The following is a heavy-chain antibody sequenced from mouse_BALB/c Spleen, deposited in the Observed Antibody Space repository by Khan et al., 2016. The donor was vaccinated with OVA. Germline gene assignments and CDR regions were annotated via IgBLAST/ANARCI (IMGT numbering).Heavy chain of an antibody. J-gene: IGHJ2*02. CDR3: TFPHRYDGYYFVY. D-gene: IGHD2-14*01. CDR2: ISYDGSN. V-gene: IGHV3-6*02. Sequence: EVQLQESGPGLVKPSQSLSLTCSVTDYSITSGYYWNWIRQFPGNKLEWMGYISYDGSNNYNPSLKNRISITRDTSKNQFFLKLKSVTTEDTATYCCTFPHRYDGYYFVYWGQGTSLTVSS. CDR1: DYSITSGYY.